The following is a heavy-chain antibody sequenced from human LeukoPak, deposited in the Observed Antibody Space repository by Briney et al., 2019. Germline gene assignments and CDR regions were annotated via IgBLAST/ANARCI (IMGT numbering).Heavy chain of an antibody. J-gene: IGHJ6*03. CDR2: INNSGST. CDR1: GGSFSGYY. CDR3: ARGKQQLSFYYYYFYMDV. D-gene: IGHD6-13*01. V-gene: IGHV4-34*01. Sequence: PSETLSLTCAVYGGSFSGYYWSWIRQPPGKGLEWIGEINNSGSTNYNPSLKSRVTISVDTSKNQFSLKLSSVTAADTAVYYCARGKQQLSFYYYYFYMDVWGKGTTVTVSS.